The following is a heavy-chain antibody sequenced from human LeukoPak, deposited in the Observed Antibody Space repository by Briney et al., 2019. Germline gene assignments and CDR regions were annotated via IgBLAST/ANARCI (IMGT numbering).Heavy chain of an antibody. V-gene: IGHV1-18*01. Sequence: ASVKVSCKASGYTFNTYGITRVRQAPGQGLEWMGWISAYNGNTNYAQKLQGRVTMTTDTSTSTAYMELRSLRSDDTAVYYCAREYSSSIGGDWFDPWGQGTLVTVSS. D-gene: IGHD6-6*01. CDR1: GYTFNTYG. J-gene: IGHJ5*02. CDR3: AREYSSSIGGDWFDP. CDR2: ISAYNGNT.